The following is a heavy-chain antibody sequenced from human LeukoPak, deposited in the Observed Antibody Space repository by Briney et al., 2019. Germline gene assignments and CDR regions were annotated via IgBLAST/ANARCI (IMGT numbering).Heavy chain of an antibody. D-gene: IGHD5-18*01. J-gene: IGHJ6*02. CDR3: SRGPIQLWVHNGVDV. V-gene: IGHV3-49*04. Sequence: PGGSLRLSCTTSGFNFGDHAMTWVRQAPGKRLEWVGFIRSKAYRGTTEYAASVKGRFTISRDDSKSVVYLQMNSLKSEDTAVYYCSRGPIQLWVHNGVDVWGQGTTVTVSS. CDR1: GFNFGDHA. CDR2: IRSKAYRGTT.